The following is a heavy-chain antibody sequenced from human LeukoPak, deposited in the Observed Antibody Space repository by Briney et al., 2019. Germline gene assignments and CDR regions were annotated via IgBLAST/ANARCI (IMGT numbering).Heavy chain of an antibody. J-gene: IGHJ4*02. CDR2: ISAYNGNT. CDR1: GYTFTSYG. V-gene: IGHV1-18*01. Sequence: ASVKVSCKASGYTFTSYGISWVRQAPGQGLEWMRWISAYNGNTNYAQKLQGRVTMTTDTSTSTAYMELRSLRSDDTAVYYCARVGGVYYDSSGYLLYWGQGTLVTVSS. CDR3: ARVGGVYYDSSGYLLY. D-gene: IGHD3-22*01.